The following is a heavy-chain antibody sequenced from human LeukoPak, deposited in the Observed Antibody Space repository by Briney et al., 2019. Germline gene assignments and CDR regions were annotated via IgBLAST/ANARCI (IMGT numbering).Heavy chain of an antibody. Sequence: PGGSLRLSCAASGFTFSSYAMSWVRQAPGKGLEWVSAISVSGGSTYYADSVKGRFTVSRDNSKNTLYLQMNSLRAEDTAVYYCARAIDCGGDCYSGAVDYWGQGTLVTVSS. CDR1: GFTFSSYA. CDR3: ARAIDCGGDCYSGAVDY. V-gene: IGHV3-23*01. CDR2: ISVSGGST. J-gene: IGHJ4*02. D-gene: IGHD2-21*02.